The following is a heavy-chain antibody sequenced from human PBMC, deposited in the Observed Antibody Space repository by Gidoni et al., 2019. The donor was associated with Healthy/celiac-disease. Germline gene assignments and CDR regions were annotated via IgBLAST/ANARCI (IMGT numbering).Heavy chain of an antibody. V-gene: IGHV3-23*01. Sequence: EVQLLESGGALVQPGGSLRLSSAASGFPFSSYAMSWVRQAPGKGLEWVSAISGSGGSTYYADAVKGRFTISRDNSKNTLYLQMNSLRAEDTAVYYCAKDEWDTAMDDDYYYYYMDVWGKGTTVTVSS. CDR3: AKDEWDTAMDDDYYYYYMDV. D-gene: IGHD5-18*01. CDR2: ISGSGGST. J-gene: IGHJ6*03. CDR1: GFPFSSYA.